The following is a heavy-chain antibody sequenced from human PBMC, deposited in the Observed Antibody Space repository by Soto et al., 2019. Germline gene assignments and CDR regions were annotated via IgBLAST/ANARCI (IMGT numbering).Heavy chain of an antibody. Sequence: ASVKVSCKASGGTFSGYTISWVRQAPGQGLEWMGRIIPILGIANYAQKFQGRVTITADKSTSTAYMELSSLRSEDTAVYYCARDPTNWNYLGSWGQGTLVTVSS. J-gene: IGHJ4*02. CDR3: ARDPTNWNYLGS. CDR2: IIPILGIA. D-gene: IGHD1-7*01. V-gene: IGHV1-69*04. CDR1: GGTFSGYT.